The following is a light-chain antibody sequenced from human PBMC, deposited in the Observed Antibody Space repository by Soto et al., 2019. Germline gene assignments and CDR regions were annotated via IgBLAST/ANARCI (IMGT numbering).Light chain of an antibody. CDR3: QQYNKYPWT. CDR1: QSISDT. Sequence: IVLTHSQVTMSGSPGGRATXSCRASQSISDTLAWYQEKAGQAPRLLIHGASTRAPGFPARFSGSGSGTDFTLTISRLQSEDFADYYCQQYNKYPWTFGQGTKVDIK. CDR2: GAS. V-gene: IGKV3-15*01. J-gene: IGKJ1*01.